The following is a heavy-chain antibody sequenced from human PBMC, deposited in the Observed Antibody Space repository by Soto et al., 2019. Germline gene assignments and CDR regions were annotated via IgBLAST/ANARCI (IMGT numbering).Heavy chain of an antibody. V-gene: IGHV4-30-4*02. D-gene: IGHD3-10*01. CDR1: GGSISSGDYY. CDR2: IYYSGST. CDR3: ARDFSPMVWGAPAGWILGNYIFDP. Sequence: SETLSLTCTVSGGSISSGDYYWSWIRQPPGKGLEWIGYIYYSGSTYYNPSLKSRVTISVDTSTSTVYMELSGLTFEDTAVYYCARDFSPMVWGAPAGWILGNYIFDPWGQGTLVTVSS. J-gene: IGHJ5*02.